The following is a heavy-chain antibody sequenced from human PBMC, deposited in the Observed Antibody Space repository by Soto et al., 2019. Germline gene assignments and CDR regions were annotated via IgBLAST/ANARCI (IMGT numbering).Heavy chain of an antibody. CDR3: ARDSILQHPFSWFDY. J-gene: IGHJ4*02. CDR2: IKQDGSEK. Sequence: GGSLRLSCAASGFTFSSYWMSWVRQAPGKGLEWVTNIKQDGSEKYYVDSVKGRFTISRDNAKNSLYLQMNSLRAEDTAVYYCARDSILQHPFSWFDYWGQGTLVTVSS. V-gene: IGHV3-7*01. CDR1: GFTFSSYW. D-gene: IGHD6-13*01.